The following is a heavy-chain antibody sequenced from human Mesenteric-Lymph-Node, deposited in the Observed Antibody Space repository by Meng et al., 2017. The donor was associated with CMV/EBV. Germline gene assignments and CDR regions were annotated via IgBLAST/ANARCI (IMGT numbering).Heavy chain of an antibody. CDR3: ARDSLYYDFWSGYYSEHYFDY. V-gene: IGHV3-30-3*01. Sequence: SYAMHGVRQAQGKGLEWVAVISYDGSNKYYAESVKGRFTISRDNSKNTLYLQMNSLRAEDTAVYYCARDSLYYDFWSGYYSEHYFDYWGQGTLVTVSS. D-gene: IGHD3-3*01. CDR1: SYA. J-gene: IGHJ4*02. CDR2: ISYDGSNK.